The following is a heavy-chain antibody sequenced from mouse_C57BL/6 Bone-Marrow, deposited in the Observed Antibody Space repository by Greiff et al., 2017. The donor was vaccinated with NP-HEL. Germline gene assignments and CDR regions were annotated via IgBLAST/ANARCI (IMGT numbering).Heavy chain of an antibody. CDR2: ISYDGSN. V-gene: IGHV3-6*01. J-gene: IGHJ3*01. D-gene: IGHD1-1*01. Sequence: EVQLQESGPGLVKPSQSLSLTCSVTGYSITSGYYWNWIRQFPGNKLEWMGYISYDGSNNYNPSLKNRISITRDTSKNQFFLKLNSVTTEDTATDYGAKGLYYYGSIWFAYWGQGTLVTVSA. CDR3: AKGLYYYGSIWFAY. CDR1: GYSITSGYY.